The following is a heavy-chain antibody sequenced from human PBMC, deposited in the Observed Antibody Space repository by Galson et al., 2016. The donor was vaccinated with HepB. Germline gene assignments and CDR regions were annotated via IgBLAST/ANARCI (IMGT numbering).Heavy chain of an antibody. J-gene: IGHJ5*01. Sequence: SLRLSCAGSGLSFSSYSIHWVRQAPGRRQEWVAVIGHDGSAKIYADSVKGRFTLSRDNPKNPLYLQMNSLRAEDTAVYYCARDPGRIAAAGHFDSWGQGTLVTVSS. CDR2: IGHDGSAK. CDR1: GLSFSSYS. V-gene: IGHV3-33*08. D-gene: IGHD6-13*01. CDR3: ARDPGRIAAAGHFDS.